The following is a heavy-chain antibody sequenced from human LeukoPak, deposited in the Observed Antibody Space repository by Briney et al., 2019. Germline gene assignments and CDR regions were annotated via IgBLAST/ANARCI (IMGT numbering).Heavy chain of an antibody. J-gene: IGHJ4*02. CDR1: GDSINNYY. V-gene: IGHV4-4*07. D-gene: IGHD2-21*01. CDR2: INASGRT. CDR3: AREYGDFDY. Sequence: SETLSFTCTVSGDSINNYYWSWIRQPAGKGLEWIGRINASGRTNYNSALKSRVTISIDTSRNQFSLKVKSVTAADTAVYYCAREYGDFDYWGQGTLVTVSS.